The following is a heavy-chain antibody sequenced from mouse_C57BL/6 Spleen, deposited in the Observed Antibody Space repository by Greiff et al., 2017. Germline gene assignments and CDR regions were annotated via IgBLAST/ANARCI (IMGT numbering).Heavy chain of an antibody. CDR2: IYPGNSDT. CDR1: GYTFTSYW. Sequence: EIQLQQSGTVLARPGASVKMSCKTSGYTFTSYWMHWVKQRPGQGLEWIGAIYPGNSDTSYNQKFKGKAKLTAVTSASTAYMELSSLTNEDSAVYYCTRGGDYDVEAMDYWGQGTSGTVSS. CDR3: TRGGDYDVEAMDY. J-gene: IGHJ4*01. D-gene: IGHD2-4*01. V-gene: IGHV1-5*01.